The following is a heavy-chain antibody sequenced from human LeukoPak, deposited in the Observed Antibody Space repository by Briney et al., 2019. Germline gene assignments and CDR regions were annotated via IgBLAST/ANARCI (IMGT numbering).Heavy chain of an antibody. CDR1: GYTFTGYY. D-gene: IGHD6-6*01. J-gene: IGHJ4*02. Sequence: ASVKVSCKASGYTFTGYYMHWVRQAPGQGLEWMGWINPNRGGTNYAQKFQGRVTMTRDTSISTAYMELSRLRSDDTAVYYCARGIAARRFDYWGQGTLVTVSS. V-gene: IGHV1-2*02. CDR2: INPNRGGT. CDR3: ARGIAARRFDY.